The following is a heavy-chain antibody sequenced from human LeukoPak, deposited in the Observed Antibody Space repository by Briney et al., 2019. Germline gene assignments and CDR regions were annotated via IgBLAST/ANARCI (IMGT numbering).Heavy chain of an antibody. V-gene: IGHV3-30-3*01. CDR2: ISYDGSNK. J-gene: IGHJ4*02. Sequence: GGSLRLSCAASGFTFSTYWMSWVRQAPGKGLEWVAVISYDGSNKYYADSVKGRFTISRDNSKNTLYLQMNSLRAEDTAVYYCARDFSSGREWGQGTLVTVSS. CDR3: ARDFSSGRE. CDR1: GFTFSTYW. D-gene: IGHD6-19*01.